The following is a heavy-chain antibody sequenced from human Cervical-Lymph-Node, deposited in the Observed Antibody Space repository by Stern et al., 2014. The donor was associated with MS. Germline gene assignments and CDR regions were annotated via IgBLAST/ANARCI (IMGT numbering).Heavy chain of an antibody. CDR1: GYSFTSYW. CDR2: IYPGDSDT. V-gene: IGHV5-51*01. D-gene: IGHD3-22*01. J-gene: IGHJ3*02. Sequence: EVQLVESGAEVKKPGESLKISCKGSGYSFTSYWIGWVRQMPGEGLEGMGVIYPGDSDTRYRPSFQGQVTISADKSISTAYLQWSSLKASDTAMYYCASFPYDSSGYRDDAFDIWGQGTMVTVSS. CDR3: ASFPYDSSGYRDDAFDI.